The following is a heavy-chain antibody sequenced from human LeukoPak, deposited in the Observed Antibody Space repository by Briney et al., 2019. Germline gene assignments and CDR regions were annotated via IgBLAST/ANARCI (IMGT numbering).Heavy chain of an antibody. CDR3: ARAGSSSLRTPYSYYFDY. D-gene: IGHD6-6*01. V-gene: IGHV6-1*01. J-gene: IGHJ4*02. CDR1: GDSVSSNSAA. CDR2: TYYRSKWYN. Sequence: SQTLSLTCAISGDSVSSNSAAWNWIRQSPSRGLEWLGRTYYRSKWYNDYAVSVKSRVTIDPDTSKNQFSLQLNFVTPEDTAVYYCARAGSSSLRTPYSYYFDYWGQGTLVTVSS.